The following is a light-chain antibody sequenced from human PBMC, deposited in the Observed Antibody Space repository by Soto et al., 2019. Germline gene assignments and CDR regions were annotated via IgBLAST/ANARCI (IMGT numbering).Light chain of an antibody. V-gene: IGKV1-8*01. Sequence: ATRMTQSPSPFSASTGDRVNITCRADQGVSSYLAWYQQKPARAPKLLIYAASTLQSGVPSTFSGSGSGTDFTLTISCLQSEDFETYFCQQYSTYPFTFGPGTKVDVK. CDR2: AAS. CDR3: QQYSTYPFT. J-gene: IGKJ3*01. CDR1: QGVSSY.